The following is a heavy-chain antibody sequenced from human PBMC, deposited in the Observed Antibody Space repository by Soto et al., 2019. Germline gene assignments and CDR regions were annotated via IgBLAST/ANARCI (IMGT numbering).Heavy chain of an antibody. CDR3: AREIDGVFTPYFDP. Sequence: LESLSLTCVISGCSITSYHLIWVRQFPGKGLEWISDTAYTGNTTYNPSLQSRVTISMDKSKKQLHIKLLSMAEADTSVYSRAREIDGVFTPYFDPWGQGTLVTVSS. CDR1: GCSITSYH. J-gene: IGHJ5*02. V-gene: IGHV4-4*08. CDR2: TAYTGNT. D-gene: IGHD2-8*01.